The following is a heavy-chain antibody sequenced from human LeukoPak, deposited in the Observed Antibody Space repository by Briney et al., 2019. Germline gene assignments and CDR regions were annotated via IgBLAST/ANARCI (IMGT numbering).Heavy chain of an antibody. CDR1: GYSISSSHW. Sequence: PSETLSLTCTVSGYSISSSHWWSWVRQPPGKGLEWIGEIYHSGSTNYNPSLKSRVTISVDTSKNQFSLKLSSVTAADTAVYYCARVGRWIQLWRNFDYWGQGTLVTVSS. CDR2: IYHSGST. CDR3: ARVGRWIQLWRNFDY. J-gene: IGHJ4*02. V-gene: IGHV4-4*02. D-gene: IGHD5-18*01.